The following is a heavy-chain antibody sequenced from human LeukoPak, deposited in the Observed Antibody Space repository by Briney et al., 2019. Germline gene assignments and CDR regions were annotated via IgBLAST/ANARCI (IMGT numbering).Heavy chain of an antibody. CDR3: ARGGPYGSGSYYRYNWFDP. Sequence: PSGTLSLTCAVYGGSFSGYYWSWIRQPPGKGLEWIGEINHSGSTNYNPSLKSRVTISVDTSKNQFSLKLSSVTAADTAVYYCARGGPYGSGSYYRYNWFDPWGQGTLVTVSS. CDR2: INHSGST. CDR1: GGSFSGYY. D-gene: IGHD3-10*01. J-gene: IGHJ5*02. V-gene: IGHV4-34*01.